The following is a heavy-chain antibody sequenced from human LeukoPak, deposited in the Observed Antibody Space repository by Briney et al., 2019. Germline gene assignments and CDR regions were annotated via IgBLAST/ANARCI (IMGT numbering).Heavy chain of an antibody. J-gene: IGHJ4*02. CDR1: GFNFSSYA. Sequence: GGSLRLSCAASGFNFSSYAMSWLRQAPGKGLDWVSAISGSGGSTYYAASVRGRFTISRDNSKNTLYLQMNSLRAEDTAVYYCAKDHGAGSFFDYWGQGTLVTVSS. V-gene: IGHV3-23*01. CDR2: ISGSGGST. CDR3: AKDHGAGSFFDY. D-gene: IGHD3-10*01.